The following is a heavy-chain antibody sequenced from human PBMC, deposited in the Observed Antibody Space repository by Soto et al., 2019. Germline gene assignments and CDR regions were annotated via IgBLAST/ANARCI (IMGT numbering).Heavy chain of an antibody. CDR3: ARERDATMGTSFDS. V-gene: IGHV3-33*01. CDR2: IWYDGNNK. J-gene: IGHJ4*02. Sequence: QVHLVESGGGVVQPGRSLRLSCAASGFTFSSYGIYWVRQAPGKGLEWVARIWYDGNNKDYGDSVKGRFTISRDNSRGTVYLQMDNLRAEDSAIYYCARERDATMGTSFDSWGQGTLVTVSS. D-gene: IGHD5-18*01. CDR1: GFTFSSYG.